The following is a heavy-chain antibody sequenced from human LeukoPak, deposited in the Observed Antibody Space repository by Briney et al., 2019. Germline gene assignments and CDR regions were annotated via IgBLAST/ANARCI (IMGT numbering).Heavy chain of an antibody. V-gene: IGHV3-48*04. J-gene: IGHJ4*02. CDR1: EFTFVRSA. CDR3: VRDLILVWTPGDDFDH. Sequence: GGSLRLSCAASEFTFVRSAMNWVRQAPGKGLEWVSYISSSSFKIGYADSVKGRFTISRDNSKNSLYLQMDSLRVEDTAVYYCVRDLILVWTPGDDFDHWGQGTLVTVSS. D-gene: IGHD3-16*01. CDR2: ISSSSFKI.